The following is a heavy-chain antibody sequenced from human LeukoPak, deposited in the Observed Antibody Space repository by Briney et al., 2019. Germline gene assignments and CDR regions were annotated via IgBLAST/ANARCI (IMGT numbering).Heavy chain of an antibody. V-gene: IGHV3-7*01. D-gene: IGHD6-6*01. CDR2: IKQDGSEE. CDR3: VRDPLAAHLILDF. Sequence: GGSLRLSCAASGFTFSNYWMSWVRQAPGKGLEWVANIKQDGSEEYYVDSVKGRFTISRDSAKNSLYLQMNTLRAEDTAVYYCVRDPLAAHLILDFWGQGTLVTVSS. J-gene: IGHJ4*02. CDR1: GFTFSNYW.